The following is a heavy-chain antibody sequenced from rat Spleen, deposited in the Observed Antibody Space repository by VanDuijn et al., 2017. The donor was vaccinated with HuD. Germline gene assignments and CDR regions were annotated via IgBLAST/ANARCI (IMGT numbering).Heavy chain of an antibody. Sequence: EVQLVESGGGLVQPGRSLKLSCAASGFTFSTFPMAWVRQAPKMGLEWVASISSGGGDTYYPDSVRGRFTISRDNAKSTLYLQMDSLRSEDTASYYCARQTSITNWFAYWGQGTLVTVSS. CDR1: GFTFSTFP. D-gene: IGHD1-10*01. CDR3: ARQTSITNWFAY. V-gene: IGHV5-25*01. CDR2: ISSGGGDT. J-gene: IGHJ3*01.